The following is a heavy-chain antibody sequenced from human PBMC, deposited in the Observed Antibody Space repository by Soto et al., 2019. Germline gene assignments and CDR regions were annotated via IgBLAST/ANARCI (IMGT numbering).Heavy chain of an antibody. J-gene: IGHJ6*02. CDR3: AKGDSGYSYDNYYGMDV. CDR2: ISGSGGST. D-gene: IGHD5-18*01. Sequence: GGSLRLPCAASGFTFSSYAMSWVRQAPGKGLEWVSAISGSGGSTYYADSVKGRFTISRDNSKNTLYLQMNSLRAEDTAVYYCAKGDSGYSYDNYYGMDVWGQGTTVTVSS. V-gene: IGHV3-23*01. CDR1: GFTFSSYA.